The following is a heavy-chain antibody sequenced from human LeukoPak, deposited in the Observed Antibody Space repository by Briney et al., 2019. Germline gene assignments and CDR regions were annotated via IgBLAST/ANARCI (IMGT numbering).Heavy chain of an antibody. D-gene: IGHD3-10*01. Sequence: ASETLSLTCTVSGGSISSYYWSWIRQPAGKGLEWIGRIYTSGSTNYNPSLKSRVTMSVDTSKNQFSLKLSSVTAADTAVYYCARGPGITMVRGVISYFNYWGQGTLVTVSS. CDR3: ARGPGITMVRGVISYFNY. V-gene: IGHV4-4*07. CDR1: GGSISSYY. CDR2: IYTSGST. J-gene: IGHJ4*02.